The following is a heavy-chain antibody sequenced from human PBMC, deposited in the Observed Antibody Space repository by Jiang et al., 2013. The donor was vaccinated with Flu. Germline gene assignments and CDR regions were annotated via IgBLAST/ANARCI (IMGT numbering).Heavy chain of an antibody. J-gene: IGHJ4*02. CDR2: IYYSGST. CDR1: GGSISSYY. V-gene: IGHV4-59*01. CDR3: ARLVGATLEFDY. Sequence: GLVKPSETLSLTCTVSGGSISSYYWSWIRQPPGKGLEWIGYIYYSGSTNYNPSLKSRVTISVDTSKNQFSLKLSSVTAADTAVYYCARLVGATLEFDYWGQGTLVTVSS. D-gene: IGHD1-26*01.